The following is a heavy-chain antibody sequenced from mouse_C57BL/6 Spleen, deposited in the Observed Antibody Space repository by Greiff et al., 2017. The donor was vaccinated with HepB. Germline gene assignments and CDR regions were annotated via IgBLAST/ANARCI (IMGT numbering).Heavy chain of an antibody. CDR1: GFNIKNTY. Sequence: VQLQQSVAELVRPGASVKLSCTASGFNIKNTYMHWVKQRPEQGLEWIGRIDPANGNTKYAPKFQGKATITADTSSNTAYLQLSSLPSEDTAIYYCGLSTTVVAPYFDDWGKGTTLTVSS. D-gene: IGHD1-1*01. V-gene: IGHV14-3*01. CDR2: IDPANGNT. J-gene: IGHJ2*01. CDR3: GLSTTVVAPYFDD.